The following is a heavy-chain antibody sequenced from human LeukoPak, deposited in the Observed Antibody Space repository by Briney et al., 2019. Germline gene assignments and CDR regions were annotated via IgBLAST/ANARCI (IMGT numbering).Heavy chain of an antibody. Sequence: GESLRPSCAASGLTFSGQWMNWVRQAPGQGLEWVANINYDGSEEYYADSVKGRFTISRDNAKNSLSLQMNYVRAGDTAIYYCAYTNHLTYWGQGTLVTVAS. D-gene: IGHD3-16*01. V-gene: IGHV3-7*01. J-gene: IGHJ4*02. CDR2: INYDGSEE. CDR1: GLTFSGQW. CDR3: AYTNHLTY.